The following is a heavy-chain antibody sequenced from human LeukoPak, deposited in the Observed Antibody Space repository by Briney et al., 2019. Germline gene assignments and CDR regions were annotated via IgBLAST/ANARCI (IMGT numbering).Heavy chain of an antibody. D-gene: IGHD3-22*01. CDR1: GGSISSSSYY. CDR2: IYYSGST. J-gene: IGHJ4*02. V-gene: IGHV4-39*07. Sequence: PSETLSLTCTVSGGSISSSSYYWGWIRQPPGKGLEWIGSIYYSGSTNYNPSLKSRVTISVDTSKNQFSLKLRSVTAADTAVYYCARDRVKLDSSGYYLGFDYWGQGTLVTVSS. CDR3: ARDRVKLDSSGYYLGFDY.